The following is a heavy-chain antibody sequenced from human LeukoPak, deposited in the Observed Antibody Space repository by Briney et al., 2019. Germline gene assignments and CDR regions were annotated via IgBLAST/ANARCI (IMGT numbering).Heavy chain of an antibody. CDR3: ARRVGCSSTSCPRGWYFDY. CDR1: GFTFSSYS. J-gene: IGHJ4*02. CDR2: ISSSSSYI. Sequence: GGSLRLSCAASGFTFSSYSMNWVRQAPGKGLEWVSSISSSSSYIYYADSVKGRFTISRDNAKNSLYLQMNSLRAEDTAVYYCARRVGCSSTSCPRGWYFDYWGQGTLVTVSS. V-gene: IGHV3-21*01. D-gene: IGHD2-2*01.